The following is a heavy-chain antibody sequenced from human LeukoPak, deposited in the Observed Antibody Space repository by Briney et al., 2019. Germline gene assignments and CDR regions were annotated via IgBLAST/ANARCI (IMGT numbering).Heavy chain of an antibody. V-gene: IGHV4-4*07. Sequence: SETLSLTCTVSGGSISSYYWSWIRQPAGKGLEWIGRIYTSGSTYYNPSLKSRVTISVDTSKNQFSLKLSSVTAAGTAVYYCARHRPLTTRYYYYMDVWGKGTTVTISS. CDR2: IYTSGST. J-gene: IGHJ6*03. CDR1: GGSISSYY. D-gene: IGHD1-14*01. CDR3: ARHRPLTTRYYYYMDV.